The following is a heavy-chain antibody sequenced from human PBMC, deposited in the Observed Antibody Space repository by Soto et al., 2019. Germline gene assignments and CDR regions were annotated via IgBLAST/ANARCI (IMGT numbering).Heavy chain of an antibody. CDR2: ISSNGGST. V-gene: IGHV3-64*01. Sequence: EVQLVESGGGLVQPGGSLRLSCAASGFTFSSYAMHWVRQAPGKGLEYFSAISSNGGSTYYANSVKGRFTISRDNCKNTLYLQMGSLRAEDMAVYYCALRIAAAGTEIDYRGQGTLVTVSS. CDR3: ALRIAAAGTEIDY. J-gene: IGHJ4*02. D-gene: IGHD6-13*01. CDR1: GFTFSSYA.